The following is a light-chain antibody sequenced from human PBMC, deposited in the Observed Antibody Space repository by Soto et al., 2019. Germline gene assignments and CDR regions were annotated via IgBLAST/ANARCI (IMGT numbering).Light chain of an antibody. V-gene: IGKV3-11*01. CDR2: DTS. Sequence: EIVLTQSPATLSLSPGDRATLSCRASQSVSSYLAWYQQKPGQAPRLLIYDTSNRATGIPARFSGSGSGTDFTLTISSLEPEDFAVYYCHQRKSWPRTFGQGTKVDIK. J-gene: IGKJ1*01. CDR3: HQRKSWPRT. CDR1: QSVSSY.